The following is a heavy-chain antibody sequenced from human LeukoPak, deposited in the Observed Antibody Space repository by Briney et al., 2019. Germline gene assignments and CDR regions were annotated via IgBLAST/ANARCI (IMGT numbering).Heavy chain of an antibody. V-gene: IGHV1-46*01. CDR2: INPSGGST. D-gene: IGHD2-2*01. Sequence: ASVKVSCKASGYTFTSYYMHWVRQAPGQGFEWMGIINPSGGSTSYAQKFQGRVTMTRDTSTSTVYMELSSLRSEDTAVYYCANQLGYCSSTSCFLDYWGQGTLVTVSS. J-gene: IGHJ4*02. CDR1: GYTFTSYY. CDR3: ANQLGYCSSTSCFLDY.